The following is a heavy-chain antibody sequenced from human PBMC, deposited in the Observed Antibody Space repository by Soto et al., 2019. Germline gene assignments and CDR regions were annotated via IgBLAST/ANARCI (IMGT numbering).Heavy chain of an antibody. CDR3: ARDALAGHDY. CDR2: IYYSGST. D-gene: IGHD2-15*01. V-gene: IGHV4-59*01. J-gene: IGHJ4*02. CDR1: GGSISSYY. Sequence: SETLSLTCTVSGGSISSYYWSWIRQPPGKGLEWIGYIYYSGSTNYNPSLKSRVTISVDTSKNQFSLKLSSVTAADTAVYYCARDALAGHDYWGQGTLVTVSS.